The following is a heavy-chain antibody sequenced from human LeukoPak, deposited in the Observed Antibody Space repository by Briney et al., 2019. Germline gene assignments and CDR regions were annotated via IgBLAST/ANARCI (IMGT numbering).Heavy chain of an antibody. V-gene: IGHV3-48*01. CDR3: AKQLGATGNFDY. CDR1: GFTFGDYA. D-gene: IGHD1-26*01. J-gene: IGHJ4*02. CDR2: ISSSSANI. Sequence: PGGSLRLSCTASGFTFGDYAMSWVRQSPGRGLEWVSYISSSSANIHYADSVKGRFTISRDNAKNSLSLQMNSLRAEDTAVYYCAKQLGATGNFDYWGQGTLVTVSS.